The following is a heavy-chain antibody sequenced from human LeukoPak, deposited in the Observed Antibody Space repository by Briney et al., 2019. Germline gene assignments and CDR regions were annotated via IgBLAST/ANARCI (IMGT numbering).Heavy chain of an antibody. Sequence: PRRSLRLSCAASGFTFSHYGMHWVRQAPGKGLAWVAVLWSEGTNSFYGDPVKGRFTISRDNFQRTVYLQMNSLRAEDTAVYYCAKDAQRGFDYSNSLDKWGQGTLVTVSS. CDR3: AKDAQRGFDYSNSLDK. D-gene: IGHD4-11*01. J-gene: IGHJ4*02. CDR1: GFTFSHYG. CDR2: LWSEGTNS. V-gene: IGHV3-33*06.